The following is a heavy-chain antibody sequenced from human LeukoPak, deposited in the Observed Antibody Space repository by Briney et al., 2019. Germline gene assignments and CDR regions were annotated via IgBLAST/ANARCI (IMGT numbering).Heavy chain of an antibody. CDR2: IRYDESNR. CDR3: AKARFTVTNYFDY. Sequence: PGGSLRLSCAASGFTFSSYGMHWVRQAPGKGLEWVTFIRYDESNRYYADSVKGRFTISRDISKNTLCLQMNSLRADDTAIYYYAKARFTVTNYFDYWGQGTLVTVSS. CDR1: GFTFSSYG. D-gene: IGHD4-17*01. V-gene: IGHV3-30*02. J-gene: IGHJ4*02.